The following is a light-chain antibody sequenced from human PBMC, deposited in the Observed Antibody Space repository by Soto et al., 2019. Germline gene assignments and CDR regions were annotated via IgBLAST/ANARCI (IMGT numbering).Light chain of an antibody. CDR3: QKYYSTRPYT. V-gene: IGKV4-1*01. CDR1: QSVLYSSNNKNY. Sequence: DIVMTQSPDSLAVSLGERATINCKSSQSVLYSSNNKNYLAWYQQKPGQPPKVLIYWASTRESGVPDRFSGSVSGTDFTLTISSLQAEDVAVYYCQKYYSTRPYTFGQGTKVEIK. CDR2: WAS. J-gene: IGKJ2*01.